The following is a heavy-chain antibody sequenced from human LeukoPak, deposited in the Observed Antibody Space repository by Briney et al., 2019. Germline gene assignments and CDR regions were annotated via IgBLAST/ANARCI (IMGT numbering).Heavy chain of an antibody. CDR1: GGSISSYY. V-gene: IGHV4-59*01. CDR2: IYYSGST. CDR3: ARSDYDFWSGYSFGWFDP. J-gene: IGHJ5*02. D-gene: IGHD3-3*01. Sequence: SETLSLTCTVSGGSISSYYWSWIRQPPGKGLEWIGYIYYSGSTNYNPSLKSRVTISVDTSKSQFSLKLSSVTAADTAVYYCARSDYDFWSGYSFGWFDPWGQGTLVTVSS.